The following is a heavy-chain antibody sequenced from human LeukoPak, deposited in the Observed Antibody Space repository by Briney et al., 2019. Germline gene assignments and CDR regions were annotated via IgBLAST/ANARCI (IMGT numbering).Heavy chain of an antibody. CDR1: GFTLSSYW. J-gene: IGHJ4*02. Sequence: GGSLRLSCAASGFTLSSYWMHWVRQAPGKALVWVSRINSDGSSTSYADSVKGRFTISRDNAKNTLYLQMNSLRAEDTAVYYCARGRSSGWSFDYWGQGTLVTVSS. D-gene: IGHD6-19*01. CDR2: INSDGSST. CDR3: ARGRSSGWSFDY. V-gene: IGHV3-74*01.